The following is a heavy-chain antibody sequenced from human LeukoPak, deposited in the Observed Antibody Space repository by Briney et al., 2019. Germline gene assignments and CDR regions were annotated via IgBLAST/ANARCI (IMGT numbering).Heavy chain of an antibody. V-gene: IGHV3-21*01. CDR3: ARDGDSSGYYYYYYGMDV. CDR2: ISSSSSYI. J-gene: IGHJ6*02. D-gene: IGHD3-22*01. Sequence: GGSLRLSCAASGFTFSSYSMNWVRQAPGKGLEWVSSISSSSSYIYYADSVKGRFTISRDNAKNSLYLQMNSLRAEDTAVYYCARDGDSSGYYYYYYGMDVWGQGTTVTVSS. CDR1: GFTFSSYS.